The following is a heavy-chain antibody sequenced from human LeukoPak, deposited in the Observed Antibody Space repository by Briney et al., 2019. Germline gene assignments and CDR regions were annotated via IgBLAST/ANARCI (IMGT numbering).Heavy chain of an antibody. J-gene: IGHJ4*02. D-gene: IGHD3-10*01. CDR1: GGSISSYH. V-gene: IGHV4-4*07. Sequence: SETLSLTCSVSGGSISSYHWSWIRQPAGKGLEWIGRIYISGSTTYNPSLKSRVTMSVDTSKNQFSLRLTSVTAADTAVYYCARTRRITLVRGVTEKSYFFDSWGQGTLVTVSS. CDR2: IYISGST. CDR3: ARTRRITLVRGVTEKSYFFDS.